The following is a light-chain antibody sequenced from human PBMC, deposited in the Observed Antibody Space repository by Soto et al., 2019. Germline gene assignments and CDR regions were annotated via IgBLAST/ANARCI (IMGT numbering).Light chain of an antibody. V-gene: IGKV1-5*03. J-gene: IGKJ1*01. CDR2: KAS. CDR3: QQYNSYPWT. Sequence: DLQMTQSPSTLSASVGDRVTITCRSSQSIISWLAWYQQKPWKAPKLLIYKASSLESGVPARFSSRGSGTEFTLTISSLHPDDFATYYCQQYNSYPWTFGQGTKVEIK. CDR1: QSIISW.